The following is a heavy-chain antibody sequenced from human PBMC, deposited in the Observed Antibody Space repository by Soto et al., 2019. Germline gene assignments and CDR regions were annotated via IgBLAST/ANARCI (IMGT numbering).Heavy chain of an antibody. J-gene: IGHJ3*02. D-gene: IGHD2-15*01. V-gene: IGHV3-66*01. CDR2: ISNRGDT. CDR3: AREPRYCRGGSCSITGDAYDI. CDR1: GFIVSNTY. Sequence: PGGSLRLSCTASGFIVSNTYVNWVRQAPGKGLEWVSVISNRGDTHYADSVRGRFSLSRDISDNTLHLQMNNLRVEDTAVYYCAREPRYCRGGSCSITGDAYDIWGHGTMVTVSS.